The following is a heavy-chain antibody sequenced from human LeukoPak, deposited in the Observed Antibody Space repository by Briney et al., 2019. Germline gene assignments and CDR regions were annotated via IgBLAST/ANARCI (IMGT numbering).Heavy chain of an antibody. V-gene: IGHV3-23*01. D-gene: IGHD3-10*01. J-gene: IGHJ4*02. CDR1: GFTFSSYA. CDR2: ISGSGSST. CDR3: ARAGFFGSGTYLYDY. Sequence: GSVRLSCAAFGFTFSSYAMSWVRQAPGKGLEWVSAISGSGSSTYYADSVKGRFTISRDNSKNTLYLQMNSLRDEDTAVYYCARAGFFGSGTYLYDYWGQGTLVTVSS.